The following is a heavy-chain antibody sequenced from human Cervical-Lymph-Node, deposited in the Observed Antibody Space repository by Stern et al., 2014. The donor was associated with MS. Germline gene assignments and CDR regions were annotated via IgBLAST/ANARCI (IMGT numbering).Heavy chain of an antibody. J-gene: IGHJ2*01. CDR3: ARERQQYCNSEGCSYWYFDL. Sequence: VQLVESGPGLVKPSGTLSLTCAVSGGPVSSTNWWSWVRQSPGKGLEWIGNIFHSGASNYRPSLRSRVSISLNTSKTHLSLHLTSVTAADTAVYYCARERQQYCNSEGCSYWYFDLWGRGTLVTVSS. CDR2: IFHSGAS. D-gene: IGHD2/OR15-2a*01. CDR1: GGPVSSTNW. V-gene: IGHV4-4*02.